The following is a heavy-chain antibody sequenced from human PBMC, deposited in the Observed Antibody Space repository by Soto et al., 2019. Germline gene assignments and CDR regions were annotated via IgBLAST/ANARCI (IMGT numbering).Heavy chain of an antibody. Sequence: QVQLQESGPGLVKTSETLSLTYTVSGGSISSYYWSWIRQPPGKGLEWIGYIYYSGSTNYNPSLKSRVTISVDTSKNQFSLKLSSVTAADTPVYYCARDLRQYSSGPIHYYYYGMDVWGQGTTVTVPS. CDR1: GGSISSYY. V-gene: IGHV4-59*01. J-gene: IGHJ6*02. CDR3: ARDLRQYSSGPIHYYYYGMDV. CDR2: IYYSGST. D-gene: IGHD6-19*01.